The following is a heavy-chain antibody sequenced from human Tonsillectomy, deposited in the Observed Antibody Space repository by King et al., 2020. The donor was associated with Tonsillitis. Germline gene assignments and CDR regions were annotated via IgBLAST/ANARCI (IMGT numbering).Heavy chain of an antibody. CDR1: GGSLSGYY. CDR3: ARGGNSSWYDPKFFQL. Sequence: VQLQQWGAGLLKPSETLSLSCAVYGGSLSGYYWSWIRQPPGKGLEWIGEINHSGSTNYNPSLKSRVTVSVDTSKSQFSLKVRSVTAADTAVYYCARGGNSSWYDPKFFQLWGQGTLVTVSS. D-gene: IGHD6-13*01. J-gene: IGHJ1*01. V-gene: IGHV4-34*01. CDR2: INHSGST.